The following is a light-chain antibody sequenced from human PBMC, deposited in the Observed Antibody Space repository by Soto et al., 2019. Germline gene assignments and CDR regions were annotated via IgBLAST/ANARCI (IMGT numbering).Light chain of an antibody. CDR3: QSHDSSLSAYV. V-gene: IGLV1-40*01. CDR2: GNS. J-gene: IGLJ1*01. Sequence: QSVLTQPPSVSGAPGQRVTSSCTGSSSNIGAGYDVHWYQQPPGTAPKLLIYGNSNRPSGVPDRFSGSKSGTSASLAITGLQAEDEADFYCQSHDSSLSAYVFGTGTKVTV. CDR1: SSNIGAGYD.